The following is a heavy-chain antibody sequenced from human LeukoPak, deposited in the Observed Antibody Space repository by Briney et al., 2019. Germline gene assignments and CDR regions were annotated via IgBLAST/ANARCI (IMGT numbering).Heavy chain of an antibody. CDR1: GGSVSSGSYY. D-gene: IGHD2-21*01. V-gene: IGHV4-61*01. CDR3: ARDSGIPPFYYYYGMDV. CDR2: IYYSGST. Sequence: NPSETLSLTCTVSGGSVSSGSYYWSWIRQPPGKGLEWIGYIYYSGSTNYNPSLKSRVTMSVDTSKNQFSLKLSSVTAADTAVYYCARDSGIPPFYYYYGMDVWGQGTTVTVSS. J-gene: IGHJ6*02.